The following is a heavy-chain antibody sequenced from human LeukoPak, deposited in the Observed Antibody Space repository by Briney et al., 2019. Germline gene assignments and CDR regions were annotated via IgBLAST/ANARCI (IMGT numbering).Heavy chain of an antibody. Sequence: SVKVSCKASGGTFSSYTISWVRQAPGQGLEWMGRIIPILGIANYAQKFQGRVTITADKSTSTAYMELSSLRSEGTAVYYCARDAALTVTMAYYWGQGTLVTVSS. D-gene: IGHD4-11*01. CDR3: ARDAALTVTMAYY. CDR1: GGTFSSYT. CDR2: IIPILGIA. V-gene: IGHV1-69*04. J-gene: IGHJ4*02.